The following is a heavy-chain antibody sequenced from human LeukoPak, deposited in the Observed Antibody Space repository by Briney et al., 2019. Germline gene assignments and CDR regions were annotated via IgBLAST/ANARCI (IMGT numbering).Heavy chain of an antibody. CDR2: ISGSSTYI. Sequence: PGGSLRLSCAASGFTFSSYSMNWVRQAPGKGLEWVSAISGSSTYIYYADSVKGRFTISRDNAKNSVYLQMNSPRAEDTAVYYCASVPGETLKRAINYWGRGTLVTVSS. CDR1: GFTFSSYS. V-gene: IGHV3-21*01. J-gene: IGHJ4*02. CDR3: ASVPGETLKRAINY. D-gene: IGHD3-10*01.